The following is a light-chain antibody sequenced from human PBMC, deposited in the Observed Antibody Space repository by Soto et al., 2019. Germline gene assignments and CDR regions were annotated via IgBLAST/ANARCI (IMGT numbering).Light chain of an antibody. CDR3: QQRSNWPPD. CDR1: QSVSSY. Sequence: EIVLTQSPATLSLSPGERATLSCRASQSVSSYLAWYQQKPGQAPRLLIYDASNSATGIPARFSGSGSGTDFTLTSRSLEPEDFAVYYCQQRSNWPPDFGQGTRLEIK. V-gene: IGKV3-11*01. J-gene: IGKJ5*01. CDR2: DAS.